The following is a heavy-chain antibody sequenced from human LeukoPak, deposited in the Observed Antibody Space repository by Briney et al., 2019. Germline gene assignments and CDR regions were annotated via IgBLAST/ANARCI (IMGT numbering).Heavy chain of an antibody. CDR2: IYDSGST. CDR1: GGSISSYY. V-gene: IGHV4-59*01. J-gene: IGHJ4*02. Sequence: SETLSLTCTVSGGSISSYYWSWIRQPPGKGLEWIGYIYDSGSTNYNPSLKSRVTISVDTSKNQFSLKLSSVTAADTAVYYCARGRDGYSYYWGQGTLVTASA. D-gene: IGHD5-24*01. CDR3: ARGRDGYSYY.